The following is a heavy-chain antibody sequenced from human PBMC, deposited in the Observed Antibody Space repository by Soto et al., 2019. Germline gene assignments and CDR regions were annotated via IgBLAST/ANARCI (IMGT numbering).Heavy chain of an antibody. Sequence: QVQLQESGPGLVKPSETLSLTCTVSGGSISSSSYYWGWIRQSPGKGLEWIGSIYYSGSTYYNPSLKCRVPISVDTSKDQFSLKLTSVTAADTAVYYCARHVLVPAAIGGVDVWGQGTTVTVSS. V-gene: IGHV4-39*01. CDR1: GGSISSSSYY. D-gene: IGHD2-2*02. CDR2: IYYSGST. CDR3: ARHVLVPAAIGGVDV. J-gene: IGHJ6*02.